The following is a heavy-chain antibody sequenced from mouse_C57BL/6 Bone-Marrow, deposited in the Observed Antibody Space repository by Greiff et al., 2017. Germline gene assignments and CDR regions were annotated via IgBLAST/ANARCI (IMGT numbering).Heavy chain of an antibody. V-gene: IGHV1-81*01. J-gene: IGHJ4*01. CDR1: GYTFTSYG. CDR3: SSIYPFYAMDY. D-gene: IGHD1-1*01. Sequence: QVQLQQPGAELARPGASVKLSCKASGYTFTSYGISWVKQRTGQGLEWIGEIYPRSGNTYYNEKFKGKATLTADKSSSTAYMELRSLTSEDSAVYVCSSIYPFYAMDYWGQGTSVTVSS. CDR2: IYPRSGNT.